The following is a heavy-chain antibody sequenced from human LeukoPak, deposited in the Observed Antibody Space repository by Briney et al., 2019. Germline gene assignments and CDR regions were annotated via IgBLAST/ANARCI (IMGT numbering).Heavy chain of an antibody. V-gene: IGHV3-23*01. D-gene: IGHD6-6*01. Sequence: GGSLRLSCAASGFTFRSYAMSWVRQARGKGLEWVSAISGSGGSTYYADSVKGRFTISRDNSKNTLFLQMNSLRAEDTAVYYCAKFGTGSSSTDYWGQGTLVTVSS. CDR2: ISGSGGST. CDR3: AKFGTGSSSTDY. J-gene: IGHJ4*02. CDR1: GFTFRSYA.